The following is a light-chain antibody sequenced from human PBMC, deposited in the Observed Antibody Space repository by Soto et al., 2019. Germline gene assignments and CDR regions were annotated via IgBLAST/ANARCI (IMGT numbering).Light chain of an antibody. CDR2: GAS. Sequence: EIVLTQSPYTLSFSPLERSTLSCRASQSVPHSYLAWYRQIPGQAPRLLIYGASIRATGIPVRFSGSGSGTDFTLTITSLEPEDFAVYYCQRYGASTTFGQGTKVDIK. CDR3: QRYGASTT. CDR1: QSVPHSY. J-gene: IGKJ1*01. V-gene: IGKV3-20*01.